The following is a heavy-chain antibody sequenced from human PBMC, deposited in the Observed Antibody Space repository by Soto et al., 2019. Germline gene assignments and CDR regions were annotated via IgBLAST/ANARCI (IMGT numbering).Heavy chain of an antibody. CDR1: GASFSRGGYY. J-gene: IGHJ4*02. V-gene: IGHV4-31*03. CDR2: IYHSGST. D-gene: IGHD1-26*01. CDR3: VTEGALGNFEY. Sequence: SETLSLTCTVTGASFSRGGYYWSWIRQHPGKGLEWIGFIYHSGSTSYNPSLQSRVFISLDMSENQFSLKLTSVTAADTAVYYCVTEGALGNFEYWGQGIPVTVSS.